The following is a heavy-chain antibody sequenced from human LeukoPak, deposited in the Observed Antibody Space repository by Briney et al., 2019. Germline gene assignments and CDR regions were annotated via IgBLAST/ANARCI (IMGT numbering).Heavy chain of an antibody. CDR3: ARASGYDYVWGSYRYWFDY. Sequence: PSETLSLTCTVSGGSISSYYWSWIRQPPGKGLEWIGYIYYSGSTNYNPSLKSRVTISVDTSKNQFSLKLSSVTAADTAVYYCARASGYDYVWGSYRYWFDYWGQGTLVTVSS. V-gene: IGHV4-59*12. CDR2: IYYSGST. CDR1: GGSISSYY. J-gene: IGHJ4*02. D-gene: IGHD3-16*02.